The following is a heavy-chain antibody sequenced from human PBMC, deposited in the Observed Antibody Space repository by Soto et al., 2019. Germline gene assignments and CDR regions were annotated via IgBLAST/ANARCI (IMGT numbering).Heavy chain of an antibody. J-gene: IGHJ4*02. CDR2: INGGDSGT. CDR1: GYTFRRYA. V-gene: IGHV1-3*01. Sequence: QVVLLQSGAEMKKPGASLNISCKASGYTFRRYAINWVRQVPGQRLEWMGWINGGDSGTIYSQKFQGRVTIVRDTSTDTAYMELSGLRAEDTALYYCARAPPYSGASPRTYSLDYWGQGSLITVSS. CDR3: ARAPPYSGASPRTYSLDY. D-gene: IGHD1-26*01.